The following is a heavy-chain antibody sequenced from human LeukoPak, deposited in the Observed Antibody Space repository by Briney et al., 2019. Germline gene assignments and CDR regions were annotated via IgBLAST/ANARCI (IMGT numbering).Heavy chain of an antibody. CDR1: GFTFSSFG. Sequence: PGGSLRLSCAASGFTFSSFGMNWVRQAPGKGLEWISSSTIYYADSVKGRFTISRDNAKNSLYLQMNSLRAEDTAVYYCAKSGLNRFDYWGQGTLVTVSS. V-gene: IGHV3-48*01. J-gene: IGHJ4*02. CDR2: SSTI. D-gene: IGHD2-15*01. CDR3: AKSGLNRFDY.